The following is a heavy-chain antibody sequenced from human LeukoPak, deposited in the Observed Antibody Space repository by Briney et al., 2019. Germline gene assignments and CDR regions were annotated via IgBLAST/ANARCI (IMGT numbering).Heavy chain of an antibody. V-gene: IGHV3-23*01. Sequence: HPGGSLRLSCAASEFTFSSYAMSWVRQTPGKGLEWVSAISGSGGSTYYADSVKGRFTISRDNSKNTLYLQMNSLRAEDTAVYYCAKVPWGATFDYWGQGTLVTVSS. CDR2: ISGSGGST. CDR3: AKVPWGATFDY. D-gene: IGHD7-27*01. CDR1: EFTFSSYA. J-gene: IGHJ4*02.